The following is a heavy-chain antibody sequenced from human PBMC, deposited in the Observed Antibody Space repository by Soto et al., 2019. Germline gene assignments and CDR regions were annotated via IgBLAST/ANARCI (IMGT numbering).Heavy chain of an antibody. J-gene: IGHJ3*02. CDR1: GYSFTSYW. CDR2: IDPSDSYT. V-gene: IGHV5-10-1*01. Sequence: GDSLKISCKGSGYSFTSYWISWVRQMPGKGLGWMGRIDPSDSYTNYSPSFQGHVTISADKSISTAYLQWGSLKASDTAMYYCARHNRYYDFWSGYYYRRDAFDIWGQGTMVTV. CDR3: ARHNRYYDFWSGYYYRRDAFDI. D-gene: IGHD3-3*01.